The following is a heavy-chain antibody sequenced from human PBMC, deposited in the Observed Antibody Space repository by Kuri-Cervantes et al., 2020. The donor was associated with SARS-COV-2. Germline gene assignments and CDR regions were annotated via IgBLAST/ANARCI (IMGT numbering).Heavy chain of an antibody. CDR2: INPNSGGT. Sequence: ASVKVSCKASGYTFTGYYMHWVRQAPGQGLEWMGWINPNSGGTNYAQKFQGWVTMTRDTSTNTAYMDLRSLTSDDTAIYYCARGGPHIVGAIDLWGQGTLVTVSS. D-gene: IGHD1-26*01. J-gene: IGHJ5*02. CDR3: ARGGPHIVGAIDL. V-gene: IGHV1-2*04. CDR1: GYTFTGYY.